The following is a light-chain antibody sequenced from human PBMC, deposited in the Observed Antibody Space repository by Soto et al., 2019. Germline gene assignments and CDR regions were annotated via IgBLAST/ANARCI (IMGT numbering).Light chain of an antibody. V-gene: IGKV3-20*01. Sequence: EIVLTQSPGTLSLSPGEGATLSCRASQTVSSSYLAWYQQKPGQAPRLLIYGASSRATGIPDRFSGSGSGTDFTLTISRLEPEDFAVYYCQQYDSSPFTFGPGTKVDIK. CDR3: QQYDSSPFT. CDR2: GAS. CDR1: QTVSSSY. J-gene: IGKJ3*01.